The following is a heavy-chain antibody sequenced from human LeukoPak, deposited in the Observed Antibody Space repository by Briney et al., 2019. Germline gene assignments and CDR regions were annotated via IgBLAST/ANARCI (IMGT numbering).Heavy chain of an antibody. CDR3: ATVRSSGLFDY. Sequence: ASVKVSCKASGGTFSSYTISWVRQAPGKGLEWMGGFDPEDGETIYAQKFQGRVTMTEDTSTDTAYMELSSLRSEDTAVYYCATVRSSGLFDYWGQGTLVTVSS. CDR1: GGTFSSYT. J-gene: IGHJ4*02. D-gene: IGHD6-19*01. V-gene: IGHV1-24*01. CDR2: FDPEDGET.